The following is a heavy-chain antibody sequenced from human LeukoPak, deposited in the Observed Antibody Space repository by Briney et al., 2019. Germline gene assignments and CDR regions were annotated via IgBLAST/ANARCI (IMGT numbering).Heavy chain of an antibody. Sequence: PGGSLRLSCAASGVTFSGYDLHWVRQSTRKGLEWVSAIGPAGDTYYSGSVKGRFTVSRDNSKNTLYLQMSSLRAEDTAVYYCAKDERNWNYNLASQTYDWGQGTLVTVSS. J-gene: IGHJ4*02. CDR3: AKDERNWNYNLASQTYD. V-gene: IGHV3-13*01. CDR2: IGPAGDT. D-gene: IGHD1-7*01. CDR1: GVTFSGYD.